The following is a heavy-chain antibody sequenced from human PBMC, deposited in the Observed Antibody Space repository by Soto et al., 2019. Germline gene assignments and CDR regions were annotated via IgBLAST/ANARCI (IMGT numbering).Heavy chain of an antibody. CDR3: ARHSASWQWFDY. CDR1: GGSISSGGYY. CDR2: IYYSGST. J-gene: IGHJ5*01. V-gene: IGHV4-31*03. Sequence: QVQLQESGPGLVKPSQTLSLTCSVSGGSISSGGYYWSWIRQHPEKGLEWIGYIYYSGSTNYNPSPMSRVIISVDTSSNRFSLDLRSVTAADTAIYYCARHSASWQWFDYWGQGTLVTVSS. D-gene: IGHD1-26*01.